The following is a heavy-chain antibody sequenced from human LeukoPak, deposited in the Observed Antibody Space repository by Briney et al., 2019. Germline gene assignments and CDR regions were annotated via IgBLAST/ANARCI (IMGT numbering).Heavy chain of an antibody. V-gene: IGHV5-51*01. Sequence: GESLKISCKGSGYSFTSYWIGWVRQMPGKGLEWMGIIYPGDSDTRYSPSFQGQVTISADKSISTAYLQWSSLKASDTAMYYCARLNGDCPLDYYYYYGMDVWGQGTTVTVSS. D-gene: IGHD2-21*02. CDR3: ARLNGDCPLDYYYYYGMDV. J-gene: IGHJ6*02. CDR1: GYSFTSYW. CDR2: IYPGDSDT.